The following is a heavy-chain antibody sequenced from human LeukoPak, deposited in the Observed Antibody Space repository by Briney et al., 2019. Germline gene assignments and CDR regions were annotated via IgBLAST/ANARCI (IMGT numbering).Heavy chain of an antibody. CDR2: INHSGST. CDR3: ARGGRFLEWLPTLYYYYYMDV. J-gene: IGHJ6*03. V-gene: IGHV4-34*01. Sequence: PSETLSLTCAVYGGSFSSYYWSWIRQPPGKGLEWIGEINHSGSTNYDPSLKSRVTISVDTSKNQFSLKLSSVTAADTAVYYCARGGRFLEWLPTLYYYYYMDVWGKGTTVTVSS. D-gene: IGHD3-3*01. CDR1: GGSFSSYY.